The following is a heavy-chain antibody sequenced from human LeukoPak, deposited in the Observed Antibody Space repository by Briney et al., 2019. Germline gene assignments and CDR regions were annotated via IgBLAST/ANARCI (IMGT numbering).Heavy chain of an antibody. D-gene: IGHD2-2*01. Sequence: QTGRSLRLSCAASGFTFSSYAMHWVRQAPGKGLEWVAVISYDGSNKYYADSVKGRFTISRDNSKNTLYLQMNSLRAEDTAVYYCARDSVAPAVHCYFDYWGQGTLVTVSS. J-gene: IGHJ4*02. CDR3: ARDSVAPAVHCYFDY. CDR2: ISYDGSNK. CDR1: GFTFSSYA. V-gene: IGHV3-30*04.